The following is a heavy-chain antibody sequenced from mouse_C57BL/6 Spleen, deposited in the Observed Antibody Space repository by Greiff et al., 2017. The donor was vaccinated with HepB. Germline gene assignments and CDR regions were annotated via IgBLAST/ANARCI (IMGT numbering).Heavy chain of an antibody. CDR2: IYPGAGDT. V-gene: IGHV1-82*01. Sequence: QVQLKESGPELVKPGASVKISCKASGYAFSSSWMNWVKQRPGKGLEWIGRIYPGAGDTNYNGKFKGKATLTADKSSSTAYMHLSSLTSEDSAVYFCARYDYGSSHWYFDVWGTGTTVTVSS. CDR3: ARYDYGSSHWYFDV. CDR1: GYAFSSSW. D-gene: IGHD1-1*01. J-gene: IGHJ1*03.